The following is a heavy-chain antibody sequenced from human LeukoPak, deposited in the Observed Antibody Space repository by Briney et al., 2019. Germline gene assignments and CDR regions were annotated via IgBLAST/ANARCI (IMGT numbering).Heavy chain of an antibody. CDR1: GFTFSSDW. V-gene: IGHV3-7*03. D-gene: IGHD3-22*01. J-gene: IGHJ4*02. CDR3: AKYSVVTPFDY. CDR2: IKQDGSEK. Sequence: GGSLRLSCAASGFTFSSDWMSWARQAPGKGLEWVANIKQDGSEKYYVDSVKGRFTISRDNSKNTLYLQMNSLRAEDTAVYYCAKYSVVTPFDYWGQGTLVTVSS.